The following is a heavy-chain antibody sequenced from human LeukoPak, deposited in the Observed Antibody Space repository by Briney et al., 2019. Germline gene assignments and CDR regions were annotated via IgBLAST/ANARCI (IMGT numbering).Heavy chain of an antibody. J-gene: IGHJ4*02. CDR3: ARLPNGHYDNSLYYFDY. CDR1: GYSFTSYW. Sequence: GESLKISCKGSGYSFTSYWIGWVGQMPGKGLEWMGIIYPGDSDTRYSPSFQGQVTISADKSISTAYLQWSSLKASDTAMYSCARLPNGHYDNSLYYFDYWGQGALVTVSS. D-gene: IGHD3-22*01. CDR2: IYPGDSDT. V-gene: IGHV5-51*01.